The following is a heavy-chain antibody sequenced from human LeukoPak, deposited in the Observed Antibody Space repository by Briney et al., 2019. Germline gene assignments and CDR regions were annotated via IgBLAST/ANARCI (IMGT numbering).Heavy chain of an antibody. CDR2: ISGSGGST. CDR3: AKDSRYSSSPDAFDI. CDR1: GFTFSSYA. Sequence: GGSLRLSCAASGFTFSSYAMSWVRQAPGKGLEWVSAISGSGGSTYYADSVKGRFTISRDNSKNTLYLQMNSLRAEDTAVNYCAKDSRYSSSPDAFDIWGQGTTVTVSS. J-gene: IGHJ3*02. V-gene: IGHV3-23*01. D-gene: IGHD6-13*01.